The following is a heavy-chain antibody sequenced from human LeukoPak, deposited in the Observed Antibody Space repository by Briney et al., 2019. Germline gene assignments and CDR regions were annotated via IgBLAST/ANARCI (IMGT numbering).Heavy chain of an antibody. D-gene: IGHD3-22*01. V-gene: IGHV3-7*01. CDR2: MKQDGSEK. CDR3: ARGTNSSGYWFLDFDY. CDR1: GFTFSSYW. Sequence: PGGSLRLSCAASGFTFSSYWMSWVRQAPWKGLEWVASMKQDGSEKYYVVSVKGRFTISRDNAKNSLYLQMNSLRAEDTAVYYCARGTNSSGYWFLDFDYWGQGTLVTVSS. J-gene: IGHJ4*02.